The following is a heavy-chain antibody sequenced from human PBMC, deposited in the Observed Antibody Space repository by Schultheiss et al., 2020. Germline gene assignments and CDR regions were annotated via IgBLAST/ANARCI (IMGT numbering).Heavy chain of an antibody. V-gene: IGHV3-33*01. CDR3: VRDKNWGAPRFYFDF. J-gene: IGHJ4*02. CDR2: IWYDGSNK. D-gene: IGHD1-26*01. CDR1: GFTFSSYG. Sequence: GGSLRLSCAASGFTFSSYGIHWVRQAPGKGLEWVAVIWYDGSNKYYADSVKGRFTISRDNSKNTLYLQMDSLRADDTAVYYCVRDKNWGAPRFYFDFWGQGTLVTVSS.